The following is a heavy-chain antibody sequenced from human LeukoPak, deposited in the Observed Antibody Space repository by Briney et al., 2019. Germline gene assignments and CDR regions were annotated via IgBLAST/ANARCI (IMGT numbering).Heavy chain of an antibody. CDR3: ARHLVRGVIITGVLKGFDP. J-gene: IGHJ5*02. V-gene: IGHV5-51*01. CDR1: GYSFTSYW. CDR2: IYPGDSDT. Sequence: PGESLKISRQGSGYSFTSYWIGWVRQMPGKGLGWMGIIYPGDSDTRYSPSFQGQVSISPDKSIRTAYLQWSSLKASDTAMYYCARHLVRGVIITGVLKGFDPWGQGTLVTVSS. D-gene: IGHD3-10*01.